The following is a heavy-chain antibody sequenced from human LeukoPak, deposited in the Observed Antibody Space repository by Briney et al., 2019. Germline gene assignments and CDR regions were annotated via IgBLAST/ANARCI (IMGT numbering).Heavy chain of an antibody. J-gene: IGHJ4*02. CDR1: GFTLSSYS. D-gene: IGHD6-19*01. CDR2: ISSGSNTI. CDR3: ARDVEQWLVRVYYFGY. Sequence: GGSLRLSCATSGFTLSSYSMNWVPQAPGKGLEWVSYISSGSNTIYYADSVKGRFTISRDNAKNSLYLQMNRLRAEDTAVYYCARDVEQWLVRVYYFGYWGQRTLVTVSS. V-gene: IGHV3-48*01.